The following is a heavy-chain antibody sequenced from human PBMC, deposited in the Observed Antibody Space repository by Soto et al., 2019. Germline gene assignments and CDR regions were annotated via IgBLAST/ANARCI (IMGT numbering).Heavy chain of an antibody. Sequence: SETLSLTCSVSGGSISSYFWSWIRQPAGKGLEWIGRIYTTGSNDYSPSLKSRVSMSVDTSKNQFSLKLRSVTAADTAVYFCAREGIAAAGVHDYWGQGTLLTVSS. CDR1: GGSISSYF. J-gene: IGHJ4*02. D-gene: IGHD6-13*01. V-gene: IGHV4-4*07. CDR3: AREGIAAAGVHDY. CDR2: IYTTGSN.